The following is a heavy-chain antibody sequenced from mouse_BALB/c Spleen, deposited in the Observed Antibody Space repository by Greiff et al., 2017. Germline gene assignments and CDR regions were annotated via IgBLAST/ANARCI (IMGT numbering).Heavy chain of an antibody. CDR3: ARGDLGRKGWFAY. Sequence: EVQVVESGGGLVKPGGSLKLSCAASGFTFSDYYMYWVRQTPEKRLEWVATISDGGSYTYYPDSVKGRFTISRDNAKNNLYLQMSSLKSEDTAMYYCARGDLGRKGWFAYWGQGTLVTVSA. J-gene: IGHJ3*01. CDR1: GFTFSDYY. CDR2: ISDGGSYT. D-gene: IGHD4-1*01. V-gene: IGHV5-4*02.